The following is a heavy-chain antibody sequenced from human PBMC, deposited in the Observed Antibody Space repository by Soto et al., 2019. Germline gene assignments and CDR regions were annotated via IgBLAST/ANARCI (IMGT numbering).Heavy chain of an antibody. CDR1: GYSFTSYW. CDR2: IYPGDSDT. D-gene: IGHD1-7*01. CDR3: ARSRGTTFSEYYYYGMDV. V-gene: IGHV5-51*01. J-gene: IGHJ6*02. Sequence: GDSLKISCKGSGYSFTSYWIGWVRQMPGKGLEWMGIIYPGDSDTRYSPSFQGQVTISADKSISTAYLQWSSLKASDTAMYYCARSRGTTFSEYYYYGMDVWGQGTTVTVSS.